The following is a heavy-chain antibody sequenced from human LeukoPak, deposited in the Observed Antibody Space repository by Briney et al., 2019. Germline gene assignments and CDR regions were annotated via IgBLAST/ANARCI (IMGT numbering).Heavy chain of an antibody. D-gene: IGHD6-6*01. J-gene: IGHJ5*02. V-gene: IGHV4-59*01. Sequence: SETLSLTCSVSGGSISSYYWSWIRQPPGKGLEWIGYIYYSGSTNYNPSLKSLVTISVDTSKNQFSLKLSSVTAADTAVYYCARGRFMRIAARRRTNWLDPWGQGPLVTVSS. CDR3: ARGRFMRIAARRRTNWLDP. CDR2: IYYSGST. CDR1: GGSISSYY.